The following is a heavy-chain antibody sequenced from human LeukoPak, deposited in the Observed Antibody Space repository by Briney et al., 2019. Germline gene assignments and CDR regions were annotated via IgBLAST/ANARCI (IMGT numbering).Heavy chain of an antibody. V-gene: IGHV3-30*04. D-gene: IGHD3-10*01. CDR1: GFTFSSYV. Sequence: GGSLRLSCAASGFTFSSYVMHWVRQAPGKGLEWVAIISDDGSKEYYADSGKGRFTISRDNAKNSLYLQMNSLRAEDTALYYCAKGNYGSGGFDYWGQGTLVTVSS. CDR2: ISDDGSKE. CDR3: AKGNYGSGGFDY. J-gene: IGHJ4*02.